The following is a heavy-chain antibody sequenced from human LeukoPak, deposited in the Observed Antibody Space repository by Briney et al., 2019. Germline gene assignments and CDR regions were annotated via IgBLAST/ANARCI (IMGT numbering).Heavy chain of an antibody. Sequence: GGSLRLSCAASGFTFSSYSMNWVRQAPGKGLEWVSYISSSGSTIYYADSVKGRFTISRDNAKNSLYLQMNSLRAEGTAVYYCARDRGGYNYLGYYYYGMDVWGQGTTVTVSS. CDR3: ARDRGGYNYLGYYYYGMDV. CDR2: ISSSGSTI. D-gene: IGHD5-24*01. CDR1: GFTFSSYS. V-gene: IGHV3-48*04. J-gene: IGHJ6*02.